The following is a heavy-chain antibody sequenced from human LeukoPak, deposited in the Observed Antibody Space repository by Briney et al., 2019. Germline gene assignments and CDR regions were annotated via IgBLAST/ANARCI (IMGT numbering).Heavy chain of an antibody. CDR3: ARDSAATGLSFDY. D-gene: IGHD3-9*01. J-gene: IGHJ4*02. CDR1: GYTFTDYY. Sequence: ASVKVSRKASGYTFTDYYMHWFRLAPGQGLEWMGEINDNSGGTKYAQKFQGRVTLTRDTSITTAYLELSSLISDDTAIYYCARDSAATGLSFDYWGQGTLVTVSS. CDR2: INDNSGGT. V-gene: IGHV1-2*02.